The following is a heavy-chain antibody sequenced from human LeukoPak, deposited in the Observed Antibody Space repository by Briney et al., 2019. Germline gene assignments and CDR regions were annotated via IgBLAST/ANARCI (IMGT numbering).Heavy chain of an antibody. V-gene: IGHV1-69*04. Sequence: SVKVSCKASGYTFTSYGISWVRQAPGQGLEWMGRIIPILGIANYAQKFQGRVTITADKSTSTAYMELSSLRSEDTAVYYCARVPHIAAAGDGWFDPWGQGTLVTVSS. CDR2: IIPILGIA. CDR1: GYTFTSYG. CDR3: ARVPHIAAAGDGWFDP. J-gene: IGHJ5*02. D-gene: IGHD6-13*01.